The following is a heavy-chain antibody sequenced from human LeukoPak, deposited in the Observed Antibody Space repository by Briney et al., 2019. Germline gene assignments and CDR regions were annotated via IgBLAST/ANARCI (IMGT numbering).Heavy chain of an antibody. Sequence: GASVKVSCKASGYTFTSYYMHWVRQAPGQGLEWMGIINPSGGSTSYAQKFQGRVTITADESTSTAYMELSSLRSEDTAVYYCAMADNTCGGDCYLSAGLGDGAFDIWGQGTMVTVSS. V-gene: IGHV1-46*01. CDR3: AMADNTCGGDCYLSAGLGDGAFDI. D-gene: IGHD2-21*02. CDR1: GYTFTSYY. J-gene: IGHJ3*02. CDR2: INPSGGST.